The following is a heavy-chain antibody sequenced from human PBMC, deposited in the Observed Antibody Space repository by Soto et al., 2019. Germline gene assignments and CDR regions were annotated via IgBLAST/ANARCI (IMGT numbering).Heavy chain of an antibody. CDR2: IYYSGST. V-gene: IGHV4-39*01. D-gene: IGHD5-18*01. CDR3: ACIFSGGYGYGFYYYGMDV. Sequence: TLSLTFTFHGPSIRSSSCYWGWIRQPPGKGLEWIGSIYYSGSTYYNPSLKSRVTISVDTSKNQFSLKLSSVTAADTAVYYCACIFSGGYGYGFYYYGMDVWGQGPTVS. J-gene: IGHJ6*02. CDR1: GPSIRSSSCY.